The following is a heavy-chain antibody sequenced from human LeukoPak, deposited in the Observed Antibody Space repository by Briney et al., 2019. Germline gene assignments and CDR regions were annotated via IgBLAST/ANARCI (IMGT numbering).Heavy chain of an antibody. CDR2: VNPNSGNT. V-gene: IGHV1-8*01. CDR1: GYTFTSYD. Sequence: ASVKVSCKASGYTFTSYDINWVRQATGQGLEWMGWVNPNSGNTGYAQKFQGRVTMTRNTSISAAYMELSSLRSEDTAVYYCARPGYYYYYMDVWGKGTTVTVSS. J-gene: IGHJ6*03. CDR3: ARPGYYYYYMDV.